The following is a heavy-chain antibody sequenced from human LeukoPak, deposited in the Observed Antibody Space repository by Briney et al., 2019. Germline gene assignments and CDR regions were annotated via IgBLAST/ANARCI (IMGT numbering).Heavy chain of an antibody. CDR2: INTNTGNP. Sequence: GASVKVSCKASGYTFTSYAMNWVRQAPGQGLEWMGWINTNTGNPTYAQGFTGRSVFSLDTSASTAYMQTSSLKAEDTAVYYCARVGYYYDSSGYHDAFDIWGQGTMVTVSS. V-gene: IGHV7-4-1*02. CDR1: GYTFTSYA. J-gene: IGHJ3*02. CDR3: ARVGYYYDSSGYHDAFDI. D-gene: IGHD3-22*01.